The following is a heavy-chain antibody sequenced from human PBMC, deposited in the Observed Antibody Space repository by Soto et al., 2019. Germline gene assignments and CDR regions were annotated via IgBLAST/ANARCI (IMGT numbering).Heavy chain of an antibody. D-gene: IGHD6-6*01. Sequence: GSLRLSCAASGFTFSSYAMSWVRQAPGKGLEWVSGISGSGDSTYYADSVKGRFTISRDNSKNTLYLQMNSLRAEDTAVYYCAKRSSSSTFDYWGQGTLVTVSS. CDR2: ISGSGDST. CDR1: GFTFSSYA. J-gene: IGHJ4*02. CDR3: AKRSSSSTFDY. V-gene: IGHV3-23*01.